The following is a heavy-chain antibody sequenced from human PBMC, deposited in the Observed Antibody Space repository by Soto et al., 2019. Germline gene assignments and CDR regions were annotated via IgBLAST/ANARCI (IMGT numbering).Heavy chain of an antibody. CDR1: GGSISSGGYY. J-gene: IGHJ3*02. CDR3: AREGIRGYSYGSI. Sequence: SETLSLTCTVSGGSISSGGYYWSWIRQHPGKGLEWIGYIYYSGSTYYNPSLKSRVTISVDTSKNQFSLKLSSVTAADTAVYYCAREGIRGYSYGSIWGQGTMVTVSS. V-gene: IGHV4-31*03. CDR2: IYYSGST. D-gene: IGHD5-18*01.